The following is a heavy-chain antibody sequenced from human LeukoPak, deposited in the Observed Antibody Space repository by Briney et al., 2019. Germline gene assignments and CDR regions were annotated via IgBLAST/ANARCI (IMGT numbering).Heavy chain of an antibody. J-gene: IGHJ4*02. CDR3: ARAPQAYCSATGSCFQDD. Sequence: SQTLSLTCAISGDSVSSNSAAWNWIRQSPSRGLEWLGRTYYRSKWYNDYAVSVKSRITINPDTSKNQFFLNLTSVTAADTATYFCARAPQAYCSATGSCFQDDWGQGTLVIVSS. V-gene: IGHV6-1*01. CDR1: GDSVSSNSAA. CDR2: TYYRSKWYN. D-gene: IGHD2-15*01.